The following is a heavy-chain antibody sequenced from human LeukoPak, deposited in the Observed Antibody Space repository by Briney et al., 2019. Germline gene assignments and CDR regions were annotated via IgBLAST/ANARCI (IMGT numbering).Heavy chain of an antibody. CDR3: ARWSSDWYGVAFDI. V-gene: IGHV4-34*01. Sequence: SSETLSLTCAVYGGSFSGYYWSWIRQPPGKGLEWIGEINHSGSTNYNPSLKSRVTISVDTSKNQFSLKLSSVTAADTAVYYCARWSSDWYGVAFDIWGQGTMVTVSS. CDR2: INHSGST. D-gene: IGHD6-19*01. J-gene: IGHJ3*02. CDR1: GGSFSGYY.